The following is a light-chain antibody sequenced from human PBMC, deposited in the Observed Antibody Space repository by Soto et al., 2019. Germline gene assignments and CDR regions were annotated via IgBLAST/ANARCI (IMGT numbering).Light chain of an antibody. CDR1: QSISSS. V-gene: IGKV3-15*01. CDR3: QQYNNWPPYT. CDR2: GAS. Sequence: EIVLTQSPGILSLSPGERASLSCGASQSISSSFLAWYQQKPGQAPRLLIYGASTRATGVPARFSGSGSGTEFTLTISSLQSEDFALYYCQQYNNWPPYTFGQGTKVDIK. J-gene: IGKJ2*01.